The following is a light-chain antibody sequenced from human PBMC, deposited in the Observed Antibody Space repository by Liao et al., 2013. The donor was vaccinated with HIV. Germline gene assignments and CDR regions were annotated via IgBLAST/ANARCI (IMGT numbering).Light chain of an antibody. CDR2: DDT. CDR3: QAWDISTVV. CDR1: KLGDKY. Sequence: SYELAQPPSVSVSPGQTASITCSGDKLGDKYASWYQQKPGQSPVLVIYDDTKWPSGIPGRFSGSNSGNTATLTISGTQAMDEADYYCQAWDISTVVFGTGTKVTVL. V-gene: IGLV3-1*01. J-gene: IGLJ1*01.